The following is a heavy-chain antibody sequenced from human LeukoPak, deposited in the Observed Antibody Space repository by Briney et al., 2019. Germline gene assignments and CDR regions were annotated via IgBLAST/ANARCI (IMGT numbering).Heavy chain of an antibody. D-gene: IGHD3-3*01. J-gene: IGHJ6*03. CDR3: ARDGPGYDFWSGYFGDYYYYMDV. CDR1: GGTFSSYA. V-gene: IGHV1-69*05. Sequence: SVKVSCKASGGTFSSYAISWVRQAPGQGLEWMGRIIPIFGTANYAQKFQGRVTITTDESTSTAYMELSSLRSEDTAVYYCARDGPGYDFWSGYFGDYYYYMDVRGKGTTVTVSS. CDR2: IIPIFGTA.